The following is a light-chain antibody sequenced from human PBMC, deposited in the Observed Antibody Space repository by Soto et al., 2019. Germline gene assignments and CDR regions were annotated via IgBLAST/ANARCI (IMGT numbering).Light chain of an antibody. CDR2: AAS. V-gene: IGKV3-11*01. CDR3: QQRSSWPRIT. J-gene: IGKJ3*01. CDR1: KSVSGY. Sequence: IVLTQSPATLSLSPGKRATLSCRASKSVSGYLAWYQQKPGQAPRLLIYAASNRATGIPARFSGSGSGTDFSLTINSLEPEDFAVYYCQQRSSWPRITFGPGTKVDLK.